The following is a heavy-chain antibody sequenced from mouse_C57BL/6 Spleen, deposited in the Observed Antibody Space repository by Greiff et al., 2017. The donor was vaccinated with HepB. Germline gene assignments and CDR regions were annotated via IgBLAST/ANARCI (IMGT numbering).Heavy chain of an antibody. V-gene: IGHV1-15*01. CDR2: IDPETGGT. CDR3: TRGKSVWYFDV. J-gene: IGHJ1*03. CDR1: GYTFTDYE. Sequence: QVQLQQSGAELVRPGASVTLSCKASGYTFTDYEMHWVKQTPVHGLEWIGAIDPETGGTAYNQKFKGKAILTADKSSSTAYMELRSLTSEDSAVYYCTRGKSVWYFDVWGTGTTVTVSS.